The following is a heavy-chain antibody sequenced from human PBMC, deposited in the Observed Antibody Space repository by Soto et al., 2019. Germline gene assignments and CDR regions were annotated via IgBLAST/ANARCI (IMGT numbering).Heavy chain of an antibody. Sequence: VASVKVSCKASGYTFTSYAMHWVRQAPGQRLEWMGWINAGNGNTKYSQKFQGRVTITRDTSASTAYMELSSLRSEDTAVYYCARGSTVRFPHHKDNWFDPWGQGTLVTVSS. CDR3: ARGSTVRFPHHKDNWFDP. CDR2: INAGNGNT. J-gene: IGHJ5*02. D-gene: IGHD4-4*01. V-gene: IGHV1-3*01. CDR1: GYTFTSYA.